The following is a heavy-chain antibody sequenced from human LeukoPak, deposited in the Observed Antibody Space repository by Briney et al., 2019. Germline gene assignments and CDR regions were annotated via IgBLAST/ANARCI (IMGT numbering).Heavy chain of an antibody. Sequence: SETLSLTCTVSGGSISSGDYYWSWIRQPPWKGLEWIGYIYYNGNTYYNPSLKSRVTMSLDTSKNQIFLKLSSVTAADTAVYYCARERSGSYPFAYWGQGTLVTVSS. D-gene: IGHD1-26*01. J-gene: IGHJ4*02. CDR2: IYYNGNT. CDR3: ARERSGSYPFAY. V-gene: IGHV4-30-4*08. CDR1: GGSISSGDYY.